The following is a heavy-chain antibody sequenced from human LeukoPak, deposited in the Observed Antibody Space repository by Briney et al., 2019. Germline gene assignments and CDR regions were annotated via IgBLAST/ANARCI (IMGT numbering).Heavy chain of an antibody. V-gene: IGHV4-39*01. J-gene: IGHJ2*01. CDR2: IYYSGST. Sequence: SETLSLTCTVSGGSISSSSYYWGWIRQPPGKGLEWIGSIYYSGSTYYNPSLKSRVTISVDTSKNQFSLKLSSVTAADTAVYYCARRSGYGSGSYYNSPAPGWYFDLWGRGTLVTVSS. CDR1: GGSISSSSYY. CDR3: ARRSGYGSGSYYNSPAPGWYFDL. D-gene: IGHD3-10*01.